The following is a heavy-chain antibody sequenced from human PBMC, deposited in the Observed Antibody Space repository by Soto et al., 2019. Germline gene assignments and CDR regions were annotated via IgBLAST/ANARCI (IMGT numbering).Heavy chain of an antibody. V-gene: IGHV3-48*01. CDR1: GFTFSRYS. J-gene: IGHJ4*02. Sequence: GGSLILSCAASGFTFSRYSMNWVRQAPGKGLEWVSYISSNGGTIYYADSVKGRFTISRDNAKNSLNLQMNSLSAEDTAVYYCATLNDYGDFYFDYWGQGTLVTVSS. D-gene: IGHD4-17*01. CDR3: ATLNDYGDFYFDY. CDR2: ISSNGGTI.